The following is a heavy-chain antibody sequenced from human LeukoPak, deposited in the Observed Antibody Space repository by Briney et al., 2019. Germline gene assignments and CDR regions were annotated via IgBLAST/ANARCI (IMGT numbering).Heavy chain of an antibody. V-gene: IGHV4-39*01. CDR1: GGSISSSSYY. J-gene: IGHJ4*02. Sequence: SETLSLTCTVSGGSISSSSYYWGWIRQPPGKGLEWIGSIYYSGSTYYNPSLKSRVTISVDTSKNHFSLKLNSVTAADTAIYYCARQRTVVTPEFFDYWGQGTLVIVSS. CDR2: IYYSGST. CDR3: ARQRTVVTPEFFDY. D-gene: IGHD4-23*01.